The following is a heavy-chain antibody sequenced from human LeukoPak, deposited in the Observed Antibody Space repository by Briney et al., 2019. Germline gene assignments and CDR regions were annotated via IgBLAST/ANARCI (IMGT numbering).Heavy chain of an antibody. V-gene: IGHV4-30-4*08. CDR1: GGSISSGDYY. CDR3: ARDRSYGDYLFDY. J-gene: IGHJ4*02. CDR2: IYYSGST. D-gene: IGHD4-17*01. Sequence: PSETLSLTCTVSGGSISSGDYYWSWIRQPPGKGLEWIGYIYYSGSTYYNPSLESRVTISVDTSKSQFSLKLSSVTAADTAVYYCARDRSYGDYLFDYWGQGTLVTVSS.